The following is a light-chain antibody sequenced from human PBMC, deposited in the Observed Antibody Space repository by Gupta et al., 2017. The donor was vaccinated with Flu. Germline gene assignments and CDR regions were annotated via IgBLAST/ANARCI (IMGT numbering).Light chain of an antibody. J-gene: IGKJ4*01. CDR2: KAS. Sequence: IQMTQSPSTLSASVGDRVTITCRASQSISMWMAWYQQKPGKAPDLLIYKASTLESGVPSRFSGSGSGTEFTLTISSLQPDDFATYYCQQYNDYSLTFGGGTKVEIK. CDR1: QSISMW. CDR3: QQYNDYSLT. V-gene: IGKV1-5*03.